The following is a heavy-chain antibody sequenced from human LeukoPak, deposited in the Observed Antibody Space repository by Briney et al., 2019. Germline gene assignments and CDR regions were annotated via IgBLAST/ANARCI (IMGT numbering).Heavy chain of an antibody. CDR3: ARDLYDILTGHNAFDI. CDR1: GGSISSYY. CDR2: IYYSGST. V-gene: IGHV4-59*01. Sequence: PSETLSLTCTVSGGSISSYYWSWIRQPPGKGLEWIGYIYYSGSTNYNPSLKSRVTISVDTSKNQFSLKLSPVTAADTAVYYCARDLYDILTGHNAFDIWGQGTMVTVSS. J-gene: IGHJ3*02. D-gene: IGHD3-9*01.